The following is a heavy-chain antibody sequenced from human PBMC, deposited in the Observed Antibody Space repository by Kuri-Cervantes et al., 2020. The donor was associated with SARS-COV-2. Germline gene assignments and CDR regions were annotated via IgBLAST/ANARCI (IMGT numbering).Heavy chain of an antibody. D-gene: IGHD3-16*01. Sequence: SVKVSCKASGGTFSSYAISWVRQAPGQGLEWMGGIIPIFGTANYAQRFQGRVTITTDESTSTAYMELSSLRSEDTAVYYCARGLGDPSSGYFDYWGQGTLVTVSS. CDR2: IIPIFGTA. J-gene: IGHJ4*02. V-gene: IGHV1-69*05. CDR3: ARGLGDPSSGYFDY. CDR1: GGTFSSYA.